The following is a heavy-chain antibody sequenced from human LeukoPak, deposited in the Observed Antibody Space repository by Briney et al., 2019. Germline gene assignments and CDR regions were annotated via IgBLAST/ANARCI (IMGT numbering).Heavy chain of an antibody. CDR3: AKGGTYSREEDY. V-gene: IGHV3-23*01. D-gene: IGHD6-13*01. CDR2: ISGSGGST. Sequence: GGSLRLSCAASGFTFSSYGMSWVRQAPGKGLEWVSAISGSGGSTYYADSVKGRFTISRDNSKNTLYLQMNSLRAEDTAVYYCAKGGTYSREEDYWGQGTLVTVSS. J-gene: IGHJ4*02. CDR1: GFTFSSYG.